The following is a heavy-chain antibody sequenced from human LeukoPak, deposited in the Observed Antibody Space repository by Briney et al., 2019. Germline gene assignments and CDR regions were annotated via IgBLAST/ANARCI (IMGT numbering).Heavy chain of an antibody. D-gene: IGHD2-15*01. Sequence: GGSLRLSCVVSGFTVSSYSMNWVRQAPGKGLEWVSSISSSSSYMYYADSVKGRFTISRDNAKNSLYLQMNSLRAEDTAVYYCARGNSCSGGSCSYYFDYWGQGTLVTVSS. CDR1: GFTVSSYS. CDR2: ISSSSSYM. J-gene: IGHJ4*02. CDR3: ARGNSCSGGSCSYYFDY. V-gene: IGHV3-21*01.